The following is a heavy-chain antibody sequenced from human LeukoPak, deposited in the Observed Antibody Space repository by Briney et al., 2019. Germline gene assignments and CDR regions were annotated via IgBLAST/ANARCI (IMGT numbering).Heavy chain of an antibody. CDR2: IYTSGST. CDR3: ARGSRGYSYGYAPTFDY. D-gene: IGHD5-18*01. J-gene: IGHJ4*02. CDR1: GGSISRYY. V-gene: IGHV4-4*07. Sequence: PSETLSLTCTVSGGSISRYYWSWIRQPAGKGLEWIGRIYTSGSTNYNPSLKSRVTMSVDTSKNQFSLKLSSVTAADTAVYYCARGSRGYSYGYAPTFDYWGQGTLVTVSS.